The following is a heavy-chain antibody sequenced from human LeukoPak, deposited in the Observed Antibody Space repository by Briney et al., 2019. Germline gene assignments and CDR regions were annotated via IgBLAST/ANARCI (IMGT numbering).Heavy chain of an antibody. D-gene: IGHD1-14*01. CDR1: GFTFSDYW. CDR2: IKNDVTST. J-gene: IGHJ4*02. Sequence: GGSLRLSCAVSGFTFSDYWMHWVRQAPGKGLVWVSRIKNDVTSTDYADSVKGRFTISRDNAKNTLYLQMDSLRADDTAVYYCTTIRPDYWGRGNLVMVSS. V-gene: IGHV3-74*01. CDR3: TTIRPDY.